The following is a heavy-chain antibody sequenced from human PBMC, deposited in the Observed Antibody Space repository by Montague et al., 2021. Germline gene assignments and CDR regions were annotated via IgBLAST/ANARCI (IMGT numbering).Heavy chain of an antibody. Sequence: SETLSLTCTVSGGSISSYQWNWIRQPPGKGLEWIGYIYSSGSTNFNPSLKSRVTIAVATSRTQFSLSVRSVTAADTAKYYCAREWSAFDFWGQGRMVTVSS. CDR3: AREWSAFDF. V-gene: IGHV4-59*01. J-gene: IGHJ3*01. D-gene: IGHD1-26*01. CDR1: GGSISSYQ. CDR2: IYSSGST.